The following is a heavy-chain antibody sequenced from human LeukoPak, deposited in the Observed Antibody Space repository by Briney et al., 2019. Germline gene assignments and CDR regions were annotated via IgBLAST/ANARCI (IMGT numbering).Heavy chain of an antibody. CDR1: GFTFRDYG. Sequence: GGSLRLSCTVSGFTFRDYGMRWFREAPEKGVEGVGIIRSKDYGGTTQYAASVRGRFTISRDDSKSIAYLQMSSLKTEDTAVYFCTRYYFGSGTYYSTFAMDVWGQGTTVTVSS. D-gene: IGHD3-10*01. CDR2: IRSKDYGGTT. J-gene: IGHJ6*02. V-gene: IGHV3-49*03. CDR3: TRYYFGSGTYYSTFAMDV.